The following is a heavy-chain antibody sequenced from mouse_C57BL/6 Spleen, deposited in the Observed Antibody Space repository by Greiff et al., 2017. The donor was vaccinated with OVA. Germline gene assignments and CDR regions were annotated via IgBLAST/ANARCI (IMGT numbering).Heavy chain of an antibody. J-gene: IGHJ4*01. CDR3: ARNYYGRGGAMDY. D-gene: IGHD1-1*01. Sequence: EVQLVESGGGLVKPGGSLKLSCAASGFTFSDYGMHWVRQAPEKGLEWVAYISSGSSTIYYADTVKGRFTISRDNAKNTLFLQMTSLRSEDTAMYYCARNYYGRGGAMDYWGQGTSVTVSS. V-gene: IGHV5-17*01. CDR2: ISSGSSTI. CDR1: GFTFSDYG.